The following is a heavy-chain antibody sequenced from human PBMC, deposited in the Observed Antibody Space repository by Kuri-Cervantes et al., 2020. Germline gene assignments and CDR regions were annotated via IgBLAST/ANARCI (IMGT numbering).Heavy chain of an antibody. J-gene: IGHJ6*03. CDR2: IWYDGSNK. D-gene: IGHD2-2*03. CDR3: ARDEMDIVVVPAATTQYYYYYYMDV. CDR1: GFTFSSYG. V-gene: IGHV3-33*01. Sequence: GESLKISCVASGFTFSSYGMHWVRQAPGKGLEWVAVIWYDGSNKYYADSVKGRFTISRDNSKNTLYLQMNSLRAEDTAVYYCARDEMDIVVVPAATTQYYYYYYMDVWGKGTTVTVSS.